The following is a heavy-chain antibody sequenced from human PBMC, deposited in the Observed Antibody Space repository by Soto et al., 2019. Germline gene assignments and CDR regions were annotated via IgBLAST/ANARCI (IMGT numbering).Heavy chain of an antibody. CDR3: ARGSLTTVTNFDY. CDR2: ISASTSTI. Sequence: EVQLVESGGGLVQPGGSLRLSCAASGFTFSSYSMDWFRQAPRKGLECISYISASTSTIYYADSVKGRFTISRDNAKNSLYLQMNSLRDEDTAVYYCARGSLTTVTNFDYWGQGTLVTVSS. J-gene: IGHJ4*02. CDR1: GFTFSSYS. D-gene: IGHD4-17*01. V-gene: IGHV3-48*02.